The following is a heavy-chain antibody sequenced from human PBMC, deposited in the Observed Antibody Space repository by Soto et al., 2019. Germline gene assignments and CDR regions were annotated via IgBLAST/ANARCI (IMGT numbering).Heavy chain of an antibody. CDR2: IYWHGDK. V-gene: IGHV2-5*01. Sequence: QITLKESGPTLVKPTQPLTLTCTFSGFSLSTNEVGVGWIRQPPGKALERLALIYWHGDKRYSPSRKSRLTITKDTSKNQVVITMTNMDPVDTATYFCARWGQHMPPYYFDYWGQGTLVTVSS. CDR3: ARWGQHMPPYYFDY. J-gene: IGHJ4*02. CDR1: GFSLSTNEVG. D-gene: IGHD2-21*01.